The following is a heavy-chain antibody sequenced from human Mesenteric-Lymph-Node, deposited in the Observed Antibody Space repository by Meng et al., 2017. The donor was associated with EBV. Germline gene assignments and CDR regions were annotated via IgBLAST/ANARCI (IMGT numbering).Heavy chain of an antibody. CDR1: GGSISSSNYY. V-gene: IGHV4-39*07. D-gene: IGHD1-26*01. CDR3: ARWAIVTYDFDH. Sequence: QLPLQESGPGLVKPSETLPLTCTVSGGSISSSNYYWGWIRQPPGKGLEWIGSVYYSGSTYYNPSLRSRVTISVDTSKNQFSLKLDSVTAADTAIYYCARWAIVTYDFDHWGQGILVTVSS. J-gene: IGHJ4*01. CDR2: VYYSGST.